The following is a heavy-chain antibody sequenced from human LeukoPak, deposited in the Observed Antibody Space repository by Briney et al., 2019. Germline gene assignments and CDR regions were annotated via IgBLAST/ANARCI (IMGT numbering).Heavy chain of an antibody. CDR1: GYTFTSYG. CDR2: ISAYNDNT. Sequence: ASVKVSCKASGYTFTSYGISWVRQAPGQGLEWMGWISAYNDNTNYAQKLQGRVTMTTDTSTSTAYMELRSLRSDDTAVYYCAAAAYYYDSSGYYTPHYYFDYWGQGTLVTVSS. CDR3: AAAAYYYDSSGYYTPHYYFDY. V-gene: IGHV1-18*01. J-gene: IGHJ4*02. D-gene: IGHD3-22*01.